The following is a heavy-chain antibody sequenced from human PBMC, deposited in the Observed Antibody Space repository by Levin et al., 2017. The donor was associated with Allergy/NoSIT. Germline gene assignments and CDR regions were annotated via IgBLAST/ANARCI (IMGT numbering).Heavy chain of an antibody. Sequence: SCNVSGGSISNNDYYWSWIRQPPGKGLEWIAHIYYSGTTFYNPSLKRRLNVSVDTSKDQVSLKLSSVTAADTAVYYCARATAYYGMDVWGQGTTVTVSS. V-gene: IGHV4-30-4*01. CDR3: ARATAYYGMDV. J-gene: IGHJ6*02. CDR2: IYYSGTT. D-gene: IGHD2-21*02. CDR1: GGSISNNDYY.